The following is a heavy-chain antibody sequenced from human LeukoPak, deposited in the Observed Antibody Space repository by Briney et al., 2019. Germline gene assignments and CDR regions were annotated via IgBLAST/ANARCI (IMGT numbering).Heavy chain of an antibody. CDR1: GYTFTSYG. D-gene: IGHD3-3*01. CDR3: ARDVYDFWSGYYTWYFDY. Sequence: ASVKVSCKASGYTFTSYGISWVRQAPGQGLEWMGWISAYNSNTNYAQKLQGRVTMTTDTSTSTAYMELRSLRSDDTAVYYCARDVYDFWSGYYTWYFDYWGQGTLVTVSS. V-gene: IGHV1-18*01. J-gene: IGHJ4*02. CDR2: ISAYNSNT.